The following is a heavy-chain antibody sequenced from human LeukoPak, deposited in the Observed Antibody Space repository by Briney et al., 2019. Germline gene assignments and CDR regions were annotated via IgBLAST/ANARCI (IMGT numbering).Heavy chain of an antibody. J-gene: IGHJ4*02. V-gene: IGHV1-69*04. CDR3: AREGYCSSTSCPFDY. CDR1: GGTFSSYA. D-gene: IGHD2-2*01. Sequence: SVKGSCKASGGTFSSYAISWVRQAPGQGLEWMGRIIPIFGIANYAQKFQGRVTITADKSTSTAYMELSSLRSEDTAVYYCAREGYCSSTSCPFDYWGQGTLVTVSS. CDR2: IIPIFGIA.